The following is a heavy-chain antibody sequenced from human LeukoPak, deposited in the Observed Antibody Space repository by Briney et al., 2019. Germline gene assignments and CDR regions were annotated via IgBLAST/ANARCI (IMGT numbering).Heavy chain of an antibody. Sequence: SETLSLTCTVSGGSISSYYRSWIRQPPGKGLEWIGYIYYTGSTDYNPSLKSRVAISVDTSKNQFSLKLSSVTAADTAVYYCARGSKAAPGTFDYWGQGTLVTVSS. CDR1: GGSISSYY. CDR3: ARGSKAAPGTFDY. CDR2: IYYTGST. J-gene: IGHJ4*02. D-gene: IGHD6-13*01. V-gene: IGHV4-59*01.